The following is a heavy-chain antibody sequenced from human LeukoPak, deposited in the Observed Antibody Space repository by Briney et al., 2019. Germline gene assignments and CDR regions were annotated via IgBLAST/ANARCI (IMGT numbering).Heavy chain of an antibody. Sequence: SETLSLTCAVYGGSFSGYYWSWIRQPPGKGLEWIGEINHSGSTNYNPSLKSRVTISVDTSKNQFSLKLSSVTAADTAVYYCARGQDDSSGSYFDYWGQGTLVTVSS. CDR3: ARGQDDSSGSYFDY. J-gene: IGHJ4*02. CDR1: GGSFSGYY. V-gene: IGHV4-34*01. D-gene: IGHD3-22*01. CDR2: INHSGST.